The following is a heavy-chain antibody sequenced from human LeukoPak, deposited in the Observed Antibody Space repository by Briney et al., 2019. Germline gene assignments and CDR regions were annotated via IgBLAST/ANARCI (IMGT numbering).Heavy chain of an antibody. CDR2: IDSDGSRT. Sequence: GGSLRLSCAASGFTFSDYWMHWVCQAPGKGLVWVSRIDSDGSRTTYADSVKGRFTISRDNAKNTLYLQMNSLRAEDTALYYCARAGIVNDAFHIWGQGTMVTVSS. CDR1: GFTFSDYW. J-gene: IGHJ3*02. D-gene: IGHD3-16*02. V-gene: IGHV3-74*01. CDR3: ARAGIVNDAFHI.